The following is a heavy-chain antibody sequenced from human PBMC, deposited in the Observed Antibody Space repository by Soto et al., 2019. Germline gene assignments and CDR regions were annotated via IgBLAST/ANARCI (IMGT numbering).Heavy chain of an antibody. CDR1: GGSISGSNYN. CDR3: ARHLYGSGIGGQH. J-gene: IGHJ1*01. CDR2: IYYSGST. D-gene: IGHD3-10*01. Sequence: SETLSLTCSVAGGSISGSNYNWGWIRQPPGKGLEWIASIYYSGSTYYNPSLKSRLTISVDTSKNQFSLKLSSVTAADTAVYYGARHLYGSGIGGQHWGQGTLVTVSS. V-gene: IGHV4-39*01.